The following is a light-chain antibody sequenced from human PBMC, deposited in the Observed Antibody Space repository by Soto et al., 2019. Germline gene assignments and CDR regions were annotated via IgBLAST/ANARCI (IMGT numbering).Light chain of an antibody. V-gene: IGKV1-39*01. CDR2: TSS. CDR1: QSISGW. J-gene: IGKJ1*01. CDR3: QQGYSRPRT. Sequence: DIQMTQSPSTLSASVGDRVTITCRASQSISGWLAWFQQKPGKAPNLLIFTSSNLESGVPSRFSGSGSGTDFTLTISSLQPEDFATYFCQQGYSRPRTFGQGTKWIS.